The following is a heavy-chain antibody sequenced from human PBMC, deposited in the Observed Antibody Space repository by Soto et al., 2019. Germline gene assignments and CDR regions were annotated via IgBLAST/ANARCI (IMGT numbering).Heavy chain of an antibody. J-gene: IGHJ4*02. CDR3: ARAFSGSYPNFDY. CDR1: VFICRSYA. D-gene: IGHD1-26*01. Sequence: WWSLRLSCLASVFICRSYAMHWFRQAPGKGLEWVAVITYDGANGYYADSVKGRFAISRDNSKSTLFLQMNSLRPEDTAVYYCARAFSGSYPNFDYWGQGTLVTVSS. CDR2: ITYDGANG. V-gene: IGHV3-30*09.